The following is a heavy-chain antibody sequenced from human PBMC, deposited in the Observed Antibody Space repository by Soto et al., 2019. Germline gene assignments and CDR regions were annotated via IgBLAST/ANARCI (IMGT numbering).Heavy chain of an antibody. Sequence: PSETLSLTCTVSGGSISSGGYYWSWIRQHPGKGLEWIGYTYYSGSTYYSPSLKSRVTISVDTSKNQFSLKLSSVTAADTAVYYCARVSPDSSGPTYTNWGQGTLVTVSS. V-gene: IGHV4-31*03. CDR2: TYYSGST. CDR3: ARVSPDSSGPTYTN. D-gene: IGHD3-22*01. CDR1: GGSISSGGYY. J-gene: IGHJ4*02.